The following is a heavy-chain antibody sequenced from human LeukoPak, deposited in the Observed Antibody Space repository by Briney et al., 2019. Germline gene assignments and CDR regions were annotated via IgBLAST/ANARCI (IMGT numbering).Heavy chain of an antibody. J-gene: IGHJ2*01. Sequence: PSETLSLTCTVSGGSITSYYWSWIRQPPGKGLEWIGYIYYSGSTNDDPSLKSRVTMSVDTSKNRFSLKLSSVTAADTAVYYCARVDYYDSSGSRPYYFDLWGRGTLVTVSS. D-gene: IGHD3-22*01. CDR1: GGSITSYY. CDR3: ARVDYYDSSGSRPYYFDL. CDR2: IYYSGST. V-gene: IGHV4-59*01.